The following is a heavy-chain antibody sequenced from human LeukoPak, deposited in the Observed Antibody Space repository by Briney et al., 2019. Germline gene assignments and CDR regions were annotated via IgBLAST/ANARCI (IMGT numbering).Heavy chain of an antibody. J-gene: IGHJ5*02. V-gene: IGHV4-39*01. CDR2: IYYSGST. D-gene: IGHD6-13*01. CDR3: ASHVGAAAAPFDP. CDR1: GFTFSSYAMH. Sequence: GSLRLSCAASGFTFSSYAMHWVRQPPGKGLEWIGSIYYSGSTYYNPSLKSRVTIYVDTSKNQFSLKLSSVTAADTAVYYCASHVGAAAAPFDPWGQGTLVTVSS.